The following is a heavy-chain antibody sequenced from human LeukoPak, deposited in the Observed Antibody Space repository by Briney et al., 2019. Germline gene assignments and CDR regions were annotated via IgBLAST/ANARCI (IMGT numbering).Heavy chain of an antibody. J-gene: IGHJ4*02. CDR2: INQRRNT. Sequence: SETLSLTCVVYGESFSGYSWSWIRQPPGKGLEWIGEINQRRNTNYNPSLKSRVTISIDTSKNQFSLKLSSVTAADTAVYYCASLRSGWFWGQGTLVTVSS. CDR1: GESFSGYS. V-gene: IGHV4-34*01. D-gene: IGHD6-19*01. CDR3: ASLRSGWF.